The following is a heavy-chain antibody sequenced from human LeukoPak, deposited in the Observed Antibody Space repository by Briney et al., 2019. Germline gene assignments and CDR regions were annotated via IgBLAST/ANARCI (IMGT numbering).Heavy chain of an antibody. D-gene: IGHD6-13*01. CDR3: ARTLTVAGGKYFQH. CDR1: GYTFTGYS. CDR2: INIYTGNP. Sequence: ASVKVSCKASGYTFTGYSINWVRQAPGQGLEWMGWINIYTGNPTYAQGFTGRFVFSLDTSVSTAYLQISSLKAEDTAVYYCARTLTVAGGKYFQHWGQGTLVTVSS. V-gene: IGHV7-4-1*02. J-gene: IGHJ1*01.